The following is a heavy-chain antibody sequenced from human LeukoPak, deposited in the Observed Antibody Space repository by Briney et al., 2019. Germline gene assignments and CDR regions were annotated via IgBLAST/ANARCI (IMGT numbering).Heavy chain of an antibody. CDR3: AKRGSGDYFDY. Sequence: GRSLSLSSVVSAFIFPAYAMNWVRQAAGKGLEWVSVISGPGGSTYYADSVKGRFTISRDNSKNTLNLQMNSLRAEDTAVYYCAKRGSGDYFDYWGQGTLVTVSS. J-gene: IGHJ4*02. CDR1: AFIFPAYA. CDR2: ISGPGGST. D-gene: IGHD3-16*01. V-gene: IGHV3-23*01.